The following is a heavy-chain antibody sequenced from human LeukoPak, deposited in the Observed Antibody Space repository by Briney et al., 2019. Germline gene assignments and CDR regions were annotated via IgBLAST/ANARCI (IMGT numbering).Heavy chain of an antibody. V-gene: IGHV3-23*01. CDR1: GFTFSSYA. Sequence: GGSLRLSCAASGFTFSSYAMSWVRQAPGKGLEWVSAISGSGGSTYYADSVKGRFTISRDNSKNTLYLQMNSLKTEDTAVYYCTRRSADDSSGYWGSWGQGTMVTVSS. J-gene: IGHJ3*01. CDR2: ISGSGGST. CDR3: TRRSADDSSGYWGS. D-gene: IGHD3-22*01.